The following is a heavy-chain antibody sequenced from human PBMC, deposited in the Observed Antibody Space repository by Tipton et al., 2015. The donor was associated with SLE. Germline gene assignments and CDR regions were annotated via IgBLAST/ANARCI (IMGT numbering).Heavy chain of an antibody. J-gene: IGHJ4*02. D-gene: IGHD1-26*01. V-gene: IGHV4-34*01. CDR3: VRALMGATRRDFDY. CDR1: GGSFSGYY. Sequence: TLSLTCAVYGGSFSGYYWNWIRQSPGKGLEWIGEINHSGSSNYNPSLKSRVTLSVDTSKNRFSLKLSSVTAADTAVYYCVRALMGATRRDFDYWGQGTLVTVSS. CDR2: INHSGSS.